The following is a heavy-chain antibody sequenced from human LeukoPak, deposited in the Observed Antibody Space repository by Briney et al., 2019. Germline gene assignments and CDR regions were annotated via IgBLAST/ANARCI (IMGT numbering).Heavy chain of an antibody. CDR2: ISSSSSYI. V-gene: IGHV3-21*01. Sequence: GGSLRLSCAASGFTFSSYSMNWVRQAPGKGLEWVSSISSSSSYIYYADSVKGRFTISRDNAKNSLYLQMSSLRAEDTAVYYCAREAYYYDSSGYSPDYWGQGTLVTVSS. CDR3: AREAYYYDSSGYSPDY. J-gene: IGHJ4*02. CDR1: GFTFSSYS. D-gene: IGHD3-22*01.